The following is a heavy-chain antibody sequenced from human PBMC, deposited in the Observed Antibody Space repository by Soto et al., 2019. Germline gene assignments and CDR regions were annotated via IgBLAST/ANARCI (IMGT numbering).Heavy chain of an antibody. CDR2: IYYSGST. CDR3: AAPTGGRLGGSFDS. CDR1: GGSISSSSYY. V-gene: IGHV4-39*01. D-gene: IGHD1-26*01. Sequence: SETLSLTCTVSGGSISSSSYYWGWIRQPPGEGLEWIGSIYYSGSTYYNPSLKSRVTISVNTFKNQFSLKLSSVTAADTAAYYCAAPTGGRLGGSFDSWGQGNLVTVAS. J-gene: IGHJ4*02.